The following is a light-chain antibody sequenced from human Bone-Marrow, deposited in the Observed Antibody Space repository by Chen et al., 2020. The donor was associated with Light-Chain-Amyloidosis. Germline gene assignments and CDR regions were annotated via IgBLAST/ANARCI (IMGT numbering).Light chain of an antibody. CDR2: DDS. J-gene: IGLJ3*02. CDR1: NIGSTS. Sequence: SYVLTQPSSVSVAPGQTATIACGGNNIGSTSVHWYQQTPGQAPLLVVYDDSDRPSGIPERLSGSNSGNTATLTISRVEAGEEADDYCQVWDRSSERPVFGGGTKLTVL. CDR3: QVWDRSSERPV. V-gene: IGLV3-21*02.